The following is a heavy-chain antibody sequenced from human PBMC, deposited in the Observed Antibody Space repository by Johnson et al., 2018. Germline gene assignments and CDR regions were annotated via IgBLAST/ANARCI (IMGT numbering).Heavy chain of an antibody. CDR1: GFTFSDYY. J-gene: IGHJ6*02. V-gene: IGHV3-11*01. CDR3: ASGGSHYYGMAV. D-gene: IGHD2-15*01. CDR2: ISSGSTI. Sequence: QVQLVESGGGLVQPGGSLRLSCAASGFTFSDYYMTWIRQAPGKGLEWVSYISSGSTIYYADSVKGRFTISRDNAKNSLYLELNNLRAEDTAVYYCASGGSHYYGMAVWGQGTTVTVSS.